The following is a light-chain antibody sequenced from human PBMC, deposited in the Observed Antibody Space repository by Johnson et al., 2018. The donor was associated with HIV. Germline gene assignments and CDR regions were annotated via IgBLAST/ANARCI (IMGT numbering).Light chain of an antibody. Sequence: HSVLTQPPSVSAAPGQKVTISCSVSSSNIGNNYVSWYQQLPGTAPKLLIYENNKRPSGIPDRFSGSKSGTSATLGITGLQTGDEADYYCGTWDSSLTLYVFGTGTKVTVL. V-gene: IGLV1-51*02. CDR2: ENN. CDR3: GTWDSSLTLYV. CDR1: SSNIGNNY. J-gene: IGLJ1*01.